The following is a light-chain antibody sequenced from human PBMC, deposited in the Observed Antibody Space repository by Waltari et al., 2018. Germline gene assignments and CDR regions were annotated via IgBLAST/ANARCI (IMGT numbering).Light chain of an antibody. V-gene: IGLV1-40*01. Sequence: QSGLTQPPSVSGAPGQRVTIPCTGSSSNIGAGYDVHWYQLLPGTAPKLPIHGHRKRPPGVPDRFSGSKSGTSASLAITGLQAEDEAGYYCQSYDSSLGGSVFGGGTKLTVL. CDR3: QSYDSSLGGSV. CDR1: SSNIGAGYD. J-gene: IGLJ2*01. CDR2: GHR.